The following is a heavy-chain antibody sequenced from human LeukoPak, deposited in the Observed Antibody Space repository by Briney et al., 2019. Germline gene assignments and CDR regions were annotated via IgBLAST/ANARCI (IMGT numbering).Heavy chain of an antibody. CDR3: ARDRRDFWSGYYQVDY. D-gene: IGHD3-3*01. CDR2: IYTSGST. CDR1: GGSISSGSDY. Sequence: SQTLSLTCTVSGGSISSGSDYWSWIRQPAGKGLEWIGRIYTSGSTNYNPSLQSRVTISVDTSKNQFSLKLSSVTAADTAVYYCARDRRDFWSGYYQVDYWGQGTLVTVSS. V-gene: IGHV4-61*02. J-gene: IGHJ4*02.